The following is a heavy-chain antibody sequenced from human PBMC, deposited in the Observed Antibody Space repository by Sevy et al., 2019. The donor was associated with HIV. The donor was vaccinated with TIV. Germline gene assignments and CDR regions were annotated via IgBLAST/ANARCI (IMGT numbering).Heavy chain of an antibody. Sequence: GGSLRRSCAASGFSISGYGMHWVRQAPGKGLEWVAVIWYDGTNREYADSVKGRFTISRDNSKNTLYLQMNSLRVEDTAVYYCARADILVAGIGYYFNSWGQGTLVTTSS. V-gene: IGHV3-33*01. D-gene: IGHD6-19*01. CDR2: IWYDGTNR. CDR3: ARADILVAGIGYYFNS. CDR1: GFSISGYG. J-gene: IGHJ4*02.